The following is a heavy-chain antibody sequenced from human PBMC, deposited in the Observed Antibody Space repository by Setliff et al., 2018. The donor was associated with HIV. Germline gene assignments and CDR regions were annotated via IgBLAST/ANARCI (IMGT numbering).Heavy chain of an antibody. J-gene: IGHJ3*02. D-gene: IGHD2-2*01. CDR1: GYTFTSYG. Sequence: RASVKVSCKASGYTFTSYGISWVRQAPGQGLGWMGWISAYNGNTNYAQKFQGRVTITADEFTSTAYMELSSLRSEDTAVYYCARGGRVVPAATGSNAYDIWGQGTKVTVSS. V-gene: IGHV1-18*01. CDR3: ARGGRVVPAATGSNAYDI. CDR2: ISAYNGNT.